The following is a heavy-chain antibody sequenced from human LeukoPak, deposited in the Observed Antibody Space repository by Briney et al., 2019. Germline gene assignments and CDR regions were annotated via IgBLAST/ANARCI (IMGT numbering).Heavy chain of an antibody. CDR2: ISSSSSYI. D-gene: IGHD6-13*01. Sequence: GGSLRLSCAASGFTFSSYSMNWVRQAPGKGLEWVSSISSSSSYIYYADSVKGRFTISRDNAKNSLYLQMNSLRAEDTAVYYCARDGTYGSSWYDHDYWGQGTLVTVSS. CDR3: ARDGTYGSSWYDHDY. V-gene: IGHV3-21*01. CDR1: GFTFSSYS. J-gene: IGHJ4*02.